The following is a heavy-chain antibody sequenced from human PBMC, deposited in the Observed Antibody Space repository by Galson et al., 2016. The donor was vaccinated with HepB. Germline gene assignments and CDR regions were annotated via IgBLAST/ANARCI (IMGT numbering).Heavy chain of an antibody. Sequence: SLRLSCAASGFTFGRYWMSWVRQAPGKGPEWVAHINQDGSERYYVDSAKGRFTIARDNAETLLYLQMNSLSAEDTAIYHCARESRGSGSNFWGPGTLVTVSS. CDR2: INQDGSER. CDR3: ARESRGSGSNF. J-gene: IGHJ4*02. CDR1: GFTFGRYW. D-gene: IGHD5-12*01. V-gene: IGHV3-7*03.